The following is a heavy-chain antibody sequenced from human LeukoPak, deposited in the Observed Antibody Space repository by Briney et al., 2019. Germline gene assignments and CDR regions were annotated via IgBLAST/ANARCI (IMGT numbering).Heavy chain of an antibody. CDR1: GFTFSNHG. CDR3: VKDWGVLPDYSADGFDI. J-gene: IGHJ3*02. Sequence: SGGSLRLSCTASGFTFSNHGMHWVRQAPGKGLEWVAVMWDDGTNEYYVESVKGRFAISRDNSQNTLHLQMNIPRVEDTAVYYCVKDWGVLPDYSADGFDIWGPGTVVTVSS. CDR2: MWDDGTNE. D-gene: IGHD4-11*01. V-gene: IGHV3-30*02.